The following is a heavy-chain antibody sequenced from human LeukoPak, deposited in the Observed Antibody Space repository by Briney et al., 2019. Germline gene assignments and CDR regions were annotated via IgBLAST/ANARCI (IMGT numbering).Heavy chain of an antibody. J-gene: IGHJ4*02. D-gene: IGHD4-17*01. V-gene: IGHV4-59*01. Sequence: SETLSLTCTVSGGSISSYYWIWIPQPPGKGLEWIGYIYYSGSTNYNPSLKSRVTISVDTSKNQFSLKLSSVTAADTAVYYCARDYGDYFDYWGQGTLVTVSS. CDR1: GGSISSYY. CDR3: ARDYGDYFDY. CDR2: IYYSGST.